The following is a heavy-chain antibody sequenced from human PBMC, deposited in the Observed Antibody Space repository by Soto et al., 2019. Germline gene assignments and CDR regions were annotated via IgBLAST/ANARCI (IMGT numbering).Heavy chain of an antibody. D-gene: IGHD3-10*01. CDR1: GFTFSSYW. V-gene: IGHV3-7*01. J-gene: IGHJ4*02. CDR2: IKKDGSEK. CDR3: ARDVLLWFGESPFDY. Sequence: EVQLVESGGGLVQPGGSLRLSCAASGFTFSSYWMSWVRQAPGKGLEWVANIKKDGSEKYYVDSVKGRFTISRDNAKNSLYLQMNSLRAEDTAVYYCARDVLLWFGESPFDYWGQGTPVTVSS.